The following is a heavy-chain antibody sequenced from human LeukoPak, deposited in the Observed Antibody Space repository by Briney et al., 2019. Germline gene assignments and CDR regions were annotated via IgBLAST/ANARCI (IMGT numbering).Heavy chain of an antibody. Sequence: GASVKVSCKASGYTFSGYYIYWVRQAPGQGLEWMGWINPNSGDTSYAQKFQGRVTMTRDTSISTASMQLSSLKSDDTDVYYCARGHGTLGSFDYWGQGTLVTVSS. J-gene: IGHJ4*02. CDR3: ARGHGTLGSFDY. CDR1: GYTFSGYY. V-gene: IGHV1-2*02. D-gene: IGHD1-1*01. CDR2: INPNSGDT.